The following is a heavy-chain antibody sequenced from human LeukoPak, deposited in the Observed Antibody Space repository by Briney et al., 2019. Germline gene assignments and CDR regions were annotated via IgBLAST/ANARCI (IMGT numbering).Heavy chain of an antibody. D-gene: IGHD4-11*01. Sequence: GGSLRLSCAASGFTFSSNYMSWVRQAPGKGLEWVSVIYSGGSTYYADSVKGRFTISRDNAKNTLYLQMNSLRAEDTAVYYCARALTHSNYVPPYYFDYWGQGTLVTVSS. CDR3: ARALTHSNYVPPYYFDY. J-gene: IGHJ4*02. V-gene: IGHV3-53*01. CDR1: GFTFSSNY. CDR2: IYSGGST.